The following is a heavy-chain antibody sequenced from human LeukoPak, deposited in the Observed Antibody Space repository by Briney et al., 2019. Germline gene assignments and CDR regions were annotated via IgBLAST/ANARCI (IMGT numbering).Heavy chain of an antibody. J-gene: IGHJ5*02. V-gene: IGHV3-23*01. D-gene: IGHD6-13*01. CDR2: ISGSGGST. CDR3: ARDDEAAAAEGWFDP. Sequence: GGSLRLSCAASGFTFSSYAMSWVRQAPGKGLEWVSAISGSGGSTYYADSVKGRFTISRDNAKNSLYLQMNSLGAEDTAVYYCARDDEAAAAEGWFDPWGQGTLVTVSS. CDR1: GFTFSSYA.